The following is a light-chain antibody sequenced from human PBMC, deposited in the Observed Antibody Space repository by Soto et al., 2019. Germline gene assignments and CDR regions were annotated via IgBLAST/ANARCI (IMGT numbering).Light chain of an antibody. V-gene: IGKV3-15*01. J-gene: IGKJ2*01. CDR1: QSVSNK. CDR2: GAS. Sequence: EIVMTQSPATLSVSPGERATLSCRASQSVSNKLAWYQQKPGQGPRLLIYGASTRATGIPVRFSGSGSGTEFTLTISSLQSEDFAIYYCQQYDNWPPYTFGQGTKLEIK. CDR3: QQYDNWPPYT.